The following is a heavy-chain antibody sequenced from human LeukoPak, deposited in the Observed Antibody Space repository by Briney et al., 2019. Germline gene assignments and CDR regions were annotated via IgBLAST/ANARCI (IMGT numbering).Heavy chain of an antibody. CDR2: ISSSSSYI. J-gene: IGHJ4*02. CDR1: ESTFRNYT. V-gene: IGHV3-21*01. Sequence: GGSLRLSCTSSESTFRNYTMNWVRQAPGKGLEWVSFISSSSSYIYYADSVKGRFTTSRDNAKNSLYLQMNSLRAEDTAVYYCARAEYSSSWLDWGQGTLVTVSS. CDR3: ARAEYSSSWLD. D-gene: IGHD6-13*01.